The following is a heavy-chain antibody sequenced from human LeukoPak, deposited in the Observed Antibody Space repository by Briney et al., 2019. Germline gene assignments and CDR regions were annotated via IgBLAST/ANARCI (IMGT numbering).Heavy chain of an antibody. V-gene: IGHV1-46*02. D-gene: IGHD3-22*01. CDR1: GYTFNSYY. J-gene: IGHJ4*02. CDR3: ARVGTYYYDSSGYYPIAGPDY. Sequence: ASVKVSCKASGYTFNSYYMHWVRQAPGQGLEWMAIINPSGGSTTYAQKFQGRVTITADKSTSTAYMELSSLRSEDTAVYYCARVGTYYYDSSGYYPIAGPDYWGQGTLVTVSS. CDR2: INPSGGST.